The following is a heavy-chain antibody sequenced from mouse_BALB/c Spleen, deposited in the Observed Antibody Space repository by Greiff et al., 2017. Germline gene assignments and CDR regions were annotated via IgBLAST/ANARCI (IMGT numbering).Heavy chain of an antibody. CDR1: GFTFSSYA. J-gene: IGHJ3*01. CDR2: ISSGGSYT. V-gene: IGHV5-9-4*01. Sequence: EVKLMESGGGLVKPGGSLKLSCAASGFTFSSYAMSWVRQSPEKRLEWVAEISSGGSYTYYPDTVTGRFTISRDNAKNTLYLEMSSLRSEDTAMYYCARDEDDGTAYWGQGTLVTVSA. CDR3: ARDEDDGTAY. D-gene: IGHD2-3*01.